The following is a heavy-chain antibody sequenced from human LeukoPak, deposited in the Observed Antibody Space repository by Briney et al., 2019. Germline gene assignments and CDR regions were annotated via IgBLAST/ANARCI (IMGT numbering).Heavy chain of an antibody. CDR1: GGSISSSSYY. Sequence: SETLSLTCTVSGGSISSSSYYWGWIRQPPGKGLEWIGSIYYSGSTYYNPSLRSRVTISVDTSKNQFSLKLSSVTAADTAVYYCARRSFIAAAGTGLATFDYWGQGTLVTVSS. V-gene: IGHV4-39*01. CDR3: ARRSFIAAAGTGLATFDY. CDR2: IYYSGST. D-gene: IGHD6-13*01. J-gene: IGHJ4*02.